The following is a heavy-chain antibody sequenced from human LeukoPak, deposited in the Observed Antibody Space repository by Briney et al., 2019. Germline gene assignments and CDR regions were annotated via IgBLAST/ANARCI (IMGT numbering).Heavy chain of an antibody. J-gene: IGHJ4*02. D-gene: IGHD2-8*01. V-gene: IGHV3-7*01. Sequence: GGSLRLSSAASGFTFSSYWMTWVRQAPGKGLEWVADIKQDGSGRYYVDSVKGRFTISRDNAKNSLYLQMNSLRAEDTAVYYCASGTNGGSNCDYWGQGTLVTVSS. CDR1: GFTFSSYW. CDR2: IKQDGSGR. CDR3: ASGTNGGSNCDY.